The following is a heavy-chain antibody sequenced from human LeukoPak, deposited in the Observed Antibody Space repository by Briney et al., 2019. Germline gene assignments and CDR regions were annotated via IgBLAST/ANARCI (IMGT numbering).Heavy chain of an antibody. CDR3: ARGYRTWYYYGMDV. D-gene: IGHD1-1*01. CDR2: IYYSGST. V-gene: IGHV4-59*01. Sequence: SETLSLTCTVSGDSISGYYWSWVRQPPGKGLEWIGNIYYSGSTNYNPSLKSRVSISLDMSKNQFSLKLNSVTAADTAVYYCARGYRTWYYYGMDVWGQGTTVTVSS. CDR1: GDSISGYY. J-gene: IGHJ6*02.